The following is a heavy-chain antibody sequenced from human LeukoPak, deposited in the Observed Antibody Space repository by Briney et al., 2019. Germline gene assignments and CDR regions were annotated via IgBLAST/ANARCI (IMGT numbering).Heavy chain of an antibody. CDR3: ARDPVYYYGSGSYNYFDY. CDR1: GYTFTSYA. V-gene: IGHV1-3*01. CDR2: INAGNGNT. J-gene: IGHJ4*02. D-gene: IGHD3-10*01. Sequence: GASVKVSCKASGYTFTSYAMHWVRQAPGQRLEWMGWINAGNGNTKYSQKFQGRVTITRDTSASTAYMELSSLRSEDTAVYYCARDPVYYYGSGSYNYFDYWGQGTLVTVSS.